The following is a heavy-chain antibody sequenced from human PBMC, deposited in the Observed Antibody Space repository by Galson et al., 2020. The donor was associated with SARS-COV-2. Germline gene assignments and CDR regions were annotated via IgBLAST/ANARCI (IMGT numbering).Heavy chain of an antibody. Sequence: GGSLRLSCAASGFHFSSYEMNWVRKAPGKGLEWVSHNSSSGSTIYYADSVKGRLTISRDNAKNSLYLQMNSLRAEDTAVYYCARAGITIFGLVMGYFFFWAQGVLVTVSS. CDR2: NSSSGSTI. V-gene: IGHV3-48*03. CDR1: GFHFSSYE. CDR3: ARAGITIFGLVMGYFFF. J-gene: IGHJ4*02. D-gene: IGHD3-3*01.